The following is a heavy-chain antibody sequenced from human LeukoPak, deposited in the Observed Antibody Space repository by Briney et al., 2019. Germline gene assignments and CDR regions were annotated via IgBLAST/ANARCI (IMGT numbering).Heavy chain of an antibody. CDR2: ISNDGSRK. D-gene: IGHD3-3*01. CDR3: ARDRAWNYFDY. Sequence: GGSLRLSCAPSGFTFSRHGMHWVHQAPGKGLEWVAIISNDGSRKYYAHSVEGRFTISRDNSKNTLYLQMDSLRAEDTAVYYCARDRAWNYFDYWGQGTLVTVSS. CDR1: GFTFSRHG. J-gene: IGHJ4*02. V-gene: IGHV3-30*03.